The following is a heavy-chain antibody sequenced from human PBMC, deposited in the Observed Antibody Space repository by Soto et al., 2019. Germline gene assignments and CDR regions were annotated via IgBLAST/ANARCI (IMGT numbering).Heavy chain of an antibody. CDR2: IYYSGST. J-gene: IGHJ6*02. CDR3: ARGSPDFWSGYGYYYYGMDV. Sequence: SETLSLTCTVSGGSISSYYWSWIRQPPWKGLEWIGYIYYSGSTNYNPALKSRVTISVDTSKNQFSLKLSSVTAADTAVYYCARGSPDFWSGYGYYYYGMDVWGQGTTVT. D-gene: IGHD3-3*01. V-gene: IGHV4-59*01. CDR1: GGSISSYY.